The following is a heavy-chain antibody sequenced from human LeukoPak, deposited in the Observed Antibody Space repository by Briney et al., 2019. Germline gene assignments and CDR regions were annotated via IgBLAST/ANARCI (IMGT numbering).Heavy chain of an antibody. CDR3: ARDPPGHYYDSSGYYGAGYFDY. D-gene: IGHD3-22*01. CDR2: IYYSGST. CDR1: GFTFSDYY. J-gene: IGHJ4*02. Sequence: GSLRLSCAASGFTFSDYYMSWIRQPPGKGLEWIGSIYYSGSTYYNPSLKSRVTISVDTSKNQFSLKLSSVTAADTAVYYCARDPPGHYYDSSGYYGAGYFDYWGQGTLVTVSS. V-gene: IGHV4-38-2*02.